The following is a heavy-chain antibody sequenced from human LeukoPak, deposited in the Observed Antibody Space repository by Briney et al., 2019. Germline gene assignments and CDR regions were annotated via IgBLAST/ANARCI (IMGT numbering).Heavy chain of an antibody. CDR2: INPHSGGT. D-gene: IGHD1-26*01. Sequence: ASLKVSCKASVYTLTRYYIHWVRQAPGQGLEWMGWINPHSGGTNYAQKFQGRVTMTRETSISTAYMDLSRLRSDDTAVYYCARGSIVGATFDYFDYWGQGTLVTVSS. V-gene: IGHV1-2*02. CDR3: ARGSIVGATFDYFDY. J-gene: IGHJ4*02. CDR1: VYTLTRYY.